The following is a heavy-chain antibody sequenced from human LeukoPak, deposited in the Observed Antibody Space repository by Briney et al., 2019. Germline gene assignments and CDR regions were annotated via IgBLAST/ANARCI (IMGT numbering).Heavy chain of an antibody. J-gene: IGHJ4*02. CDR3: ARDNYDSSGYYFD. CDR2: INLDGSEK. CDR1: GFTFSAFW. D-gene: IGHD3-22*01. Sequence: GGSLRLSCAASGFTFSAFWMSWVRQAPGEGLEWVANINLDGSEKYYVDSVKGRFTISRDNAKNSLYLQMNNLRAEDTAVYYCARDNYDSSGYYFDWGQGTLVTVSS. V-gene: IGHV3-7*01.